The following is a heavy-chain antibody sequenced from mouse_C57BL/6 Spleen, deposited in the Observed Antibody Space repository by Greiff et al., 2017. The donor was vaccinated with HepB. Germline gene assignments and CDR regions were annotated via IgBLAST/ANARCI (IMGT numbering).Heavy chain of an antibody. CDR3: AGYYGVGFAY. J-gene: IGHJ3*01. CDR1: GFSLTSYG. V-gene: IGHV2-2*01. CDR2: IWSGGST. Sequence: VHLVESGPGLVQPSQSLSITCTVSGFSLTSYGVHWVRQSPGKGLEWLGVIWSGGSTDYNAAFISRMSISKDNSKGQVFFKMNSLQADDTAIYYCAGYYGVGFAYWGQGTLVTVSA. D-gene: IGHD1-1*01.